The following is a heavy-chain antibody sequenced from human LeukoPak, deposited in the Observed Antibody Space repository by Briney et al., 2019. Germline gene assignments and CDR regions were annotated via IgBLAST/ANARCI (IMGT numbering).Heavy chain of an antibody. V-gene: IGHV3-48*03. D-gene: IGHD3-22*01. CDR1: GFTFSGYE. Sequence: GGSLRLSRAASGFTFSGYEMSWVRQAPGKGLEWVSYISSSGSTIYYADSVKGRFTISRDNAKNSLYLQMTSLRAEDTAVYYCARESSGAGGAFAMWGEGTIVTVSS. CDR2: ISSSGSTI. CDR3: ARESSGAGGAFAM. J-gene: IGHJ3*02.